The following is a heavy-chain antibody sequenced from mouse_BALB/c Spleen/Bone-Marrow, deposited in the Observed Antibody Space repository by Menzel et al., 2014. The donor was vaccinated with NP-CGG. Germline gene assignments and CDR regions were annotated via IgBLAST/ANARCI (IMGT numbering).Heavy chain of an antibody. CDR3: VRGGKIYYAMDY. CDR1: GFTFSDYG. CDR2: ISNLAYSI. V-gene: IGHV5-15*02. J-gene: IGHJ4*01. Sequence: EVMLVESGGGLVQPGGSRKLSCAASGFTFSDYGMAWVRQAPGKGPEWVAFISNLAYSIYYADTVTGRFTISRENAKNTLYLKMSSLRSEDTAMYYCVRGGKIYYAMDYWGQGTSVTVSS.